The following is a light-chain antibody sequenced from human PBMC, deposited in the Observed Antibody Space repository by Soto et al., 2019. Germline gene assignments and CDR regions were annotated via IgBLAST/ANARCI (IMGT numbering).Light chain of an antibody. V-gene: IGKV1-39*01. CDR2: AAS. CDR3: QQSYSTPRVYT. J-gene: IGKJ2*01. CDR1: QSISSY. Sequence: DIQMTQSPSSLSASVGDRVTITCRASQSISSYLNWYQQKPGKAPKLLIYAASSLQSGVPSRFSGSGSGTDFTLTISSLQPEDSATYYCQQSYSTPRVYTFGQGTKLEIK.